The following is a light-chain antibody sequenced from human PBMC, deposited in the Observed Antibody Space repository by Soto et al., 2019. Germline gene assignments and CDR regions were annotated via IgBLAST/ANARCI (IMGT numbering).Light chain of an antibody. CDR1: QRISTH. CDR3: QQSYSEPPLS. CDR2: DTS. Sequence: DIQLTQSPSSLSASLGDTVTITCRASQRISTHLNWYQHRPGKAPRLLIFDTSGLQGGVPSRFSGSKSGTEFNLTISGLQPDDVASYYCQQSYSEPPLSFGGGTKVEIK. J-gene: IGKJ4*01. V-gene: IGKV1-39*01.